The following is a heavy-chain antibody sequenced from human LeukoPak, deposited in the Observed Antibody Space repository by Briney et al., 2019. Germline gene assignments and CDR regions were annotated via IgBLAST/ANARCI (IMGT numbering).Heavy chain of an antibody. V-gene: IGHV3-74*01. J-gene: IGHJ4*02. CDR1: GFTVSSNY. D-gene: IGHD3-9*01. Sequence: GGSLRLSCAASGFTVSSNYMSWVRQAPGKGLVWVSRIQTDGSSTNYADSVKGRFTISRDDAKNTLYLQMNSLRAEDTAVYYCARDMFDWLFEDLEIGVSFDYWGQGTLVTVSS. CDR2: IQTDGSST. CDR3: ARDMFDWLFEDLEIGVSFDY.